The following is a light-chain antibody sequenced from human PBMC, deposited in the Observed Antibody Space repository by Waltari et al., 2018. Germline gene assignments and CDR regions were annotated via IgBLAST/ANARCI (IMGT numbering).Light chain of an antibody. CDR3: LSADIGGTQGV. CDR2: KDT. Sequence: SYELTQPPSVSVSPGETAKNACSGDALPTQYAYWYRQTPGQAPGVVIYKDTVRPSGIPERFSGSSSGTTVTLTISGVQAEDEADYYCLSADIGGTQGVFGGGTKLTVL. V-gene: IGLV3-25*03. CDR1: ALPTQY. J-gene: IGLJ2*01.